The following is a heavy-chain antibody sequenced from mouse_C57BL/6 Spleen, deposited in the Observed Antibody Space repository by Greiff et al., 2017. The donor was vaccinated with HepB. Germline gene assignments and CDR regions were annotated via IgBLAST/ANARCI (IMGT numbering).Heavy chain of an antibody. CDR2: ISSGSSTI. V-gene: IGHV5-17*01. CDR1: GFTFSDYG. Sequence: EVMLVESGGGLVKPGGSLKLSCAASGFTFSDYGMHWVRQAPEKGLEWVAYISSGSSTIYYADTVKGRFTISRDNAKNTLFLQLTSLRSEDTAMYYCASRNWSAYWGQGTLVTVSA. J-gene: IGHJ3*01. CDR3: ASRNWSAY.